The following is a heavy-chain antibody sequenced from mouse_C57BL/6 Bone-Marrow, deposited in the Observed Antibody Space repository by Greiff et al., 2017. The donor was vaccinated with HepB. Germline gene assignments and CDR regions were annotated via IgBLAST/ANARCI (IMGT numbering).Heavy chain of an antibody. J-gene: IGHJ3*01. V-gene: IGHV6-3*01. CDR1: GFTFSNYW. Sequence: EVQGVESGGGLVQPGGSMKLSCVASGFTFSNYWMNWVRQSPEKGLEWVAQIRLKSDNYATHYAESVKGRFTISRDDSKSSVYLQMNNVRAEDTGIYYCTDWDGGFAYWGQGTLVTVSA. CDR3: TDWDGGFAY. D-gene: IGHD4-1*01. CDR2: IRLKSDNYAT.